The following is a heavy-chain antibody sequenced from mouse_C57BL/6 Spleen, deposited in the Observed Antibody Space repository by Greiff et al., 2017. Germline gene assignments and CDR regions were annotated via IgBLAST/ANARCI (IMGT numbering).Heavy chain of an antibody. D-gene: IGHD1-1*01. CDR2: IHPNSGST. CDR1: GYTFTSYW. CDR3: GPVTVVATDY. J-gene: IGHJ2*01. V-gene: IGHV1-64*01. Sequence: VQLQQPGAELVKPGASVKLSCKASGYTFTSYWMHWVKQRPGQGLEWIGMIHPNSGSTNYNEKFKSKATLTVDKSSSTAYMQLSSLTSEDSAVYYCGPVTVVATDYWGQGTTLTVSS.